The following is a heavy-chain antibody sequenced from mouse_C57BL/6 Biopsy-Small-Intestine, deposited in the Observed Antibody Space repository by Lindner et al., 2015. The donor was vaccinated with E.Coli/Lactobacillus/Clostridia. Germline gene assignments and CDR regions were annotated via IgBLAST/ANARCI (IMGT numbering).Heavy chain of an antibody. V-gene: IGHV1-22*01. D-gene: IGHD2-1*01. CDR2: FIPYNGQI. J-gene: IGHJ4*01. Sequence: VQLQESGPELVKPGASVKMSCKASGFTFTDYNVHWVKRRHGKSLEWIGCFIPYNGQISYSQKFKDRATLTVNTSSATAYMELRSLTSDDSAVYYCARDYGNLFYTMDFWGQGTSVTVSS. CDR3: ARDYGNLFYTMDF. CDR1: GFTFTDYN.